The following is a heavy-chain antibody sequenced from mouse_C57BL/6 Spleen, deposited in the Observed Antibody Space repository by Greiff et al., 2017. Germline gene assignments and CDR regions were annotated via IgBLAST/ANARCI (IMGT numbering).Heavy chain of an antibody. Sequence: EVQLQQSGPELVKPGASVKISCKASGYSFTGYYMNWVKQSPEKSLEWIGEINPSTGGTTYNQKFKAKATLTVDKSSSTAYMQLKSLTSEDSAVYYCARNGGDYWGQGTTLTVSS. CDR2: INPSTGGT. CDR3: ARNGGDY. V-gene: IGHV1-42*01. J-gene: IGHJ2*01. CDR1: GYSFTGYY. D-gene: IGHD1-1*01.